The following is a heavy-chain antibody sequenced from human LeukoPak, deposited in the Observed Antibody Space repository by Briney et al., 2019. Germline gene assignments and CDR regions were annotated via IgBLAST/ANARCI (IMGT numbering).Heavy chain of an antibody. CDR2: ISAYNGNT. D-gene: IGHD6-19*01. J-gene: IGHJ4*02. V-gene: IGHV1-18*01. Sequence: ASVKVSCKASGYTFTSYGISWVRQAPGQGLEWMGWISAYNGNTNYAQKLQGRVTMTRNTSISTAYMELSSLRSEDTAVYYCARRSGIAVAGAFDYWGQGTLVTVSS. CDR1: GYTFTSYG. CDR3: ARRSGIAVAGAFDY.